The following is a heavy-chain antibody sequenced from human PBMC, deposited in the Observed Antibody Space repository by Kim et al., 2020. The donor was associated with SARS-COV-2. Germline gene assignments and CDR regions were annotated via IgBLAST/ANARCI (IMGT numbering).Heavy chain of an antibody. Sequence: GGSLRLSCAASGFTFSSYGMHWVRQAPGKGLEWVAVISYDGSNKYYADSVKGRFTISRDNSKNTLYLQMNSLRAEDTAVYYCANLGIAAAEGSYGMDVWGQGTTVTVSS. CDR2: ISYDGSNK. V-gene: IGHV3-30*18. D-gene: IGHD6-13*01. CDR1: GFTFSSYG. J-gene: IGHJ6*02. CDR3: ANLGIAAAEGSYGMDV.